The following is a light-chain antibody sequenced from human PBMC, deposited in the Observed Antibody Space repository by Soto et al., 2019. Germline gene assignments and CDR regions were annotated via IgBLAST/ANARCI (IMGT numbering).Light chain of an antibody. CDR1: SSNIGSNT. Sequence: QSVLTEPPSASGNPGQRVTVSCSGSSSNIGSNTVNWYQQLPGTAPKLLIYSNNQRPSGVPDRFFGSKSGTSASLAISGLQSEDEADYYCAAWDDSLNGPGFYVFGTGTKVTVL. CDR2: SNN. CDR3: AAWDDSLNGPGFYV. J-gene: IGLJ1*01. V-gene: IGLV1-44*01.